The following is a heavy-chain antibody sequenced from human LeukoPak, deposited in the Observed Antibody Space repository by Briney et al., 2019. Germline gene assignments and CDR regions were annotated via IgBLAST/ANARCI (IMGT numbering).Heavy chain of an antibody. J-gene: IGHJ3*02. D-gene: IGHD1-20*01. CDR1: GYTFTGYY. CDR3: ARPLITGPRAAFDI. CDR2: INPNSGGT. V-gene: IGHV1-2*02. Sequence: ASVKVSCKASGYTFTGYYMHWVRQAPGQGLEWMGWINPNSGGTNYAQKFQGRVTMTRDTSISTAYMELSRLRSDDTAVYYCARPLITGPRAAFDIWGQGTMVTVSS.